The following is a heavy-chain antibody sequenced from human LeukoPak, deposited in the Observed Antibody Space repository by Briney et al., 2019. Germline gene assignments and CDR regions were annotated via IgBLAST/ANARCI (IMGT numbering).Heavy chain of an antibody. J-gene: IGHJ3*02. CDR2: INSDGSRT. CDR3: ARVMDYYDSSGYGDAFDI. D-gene: IGHD3-22*01. CDR1: GFTFNNYW. V-gene: IGHV3-74*01. Sequence: GGSLRLSCAASGFTFNNYWMHWVRQAPGEGLVWVSRINSDGSRTIYADSVKGRFTISRDVAKNTLYMQMTSLRDEDTALYYCARVMDYYDSSGYGDAFDIWGQGTMDTVSS.